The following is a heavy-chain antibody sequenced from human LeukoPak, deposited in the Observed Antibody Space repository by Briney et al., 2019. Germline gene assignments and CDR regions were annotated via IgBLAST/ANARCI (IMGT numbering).Heavy chain of an antibody. CDR1: GGSISSYY. D-gene: IGHD3-3*01. CDR2: IYHTGST. J-gene: IGHJ4*02. Sequence: SETLSLTCTVSGGSISSYYWSWIRQPPGKGLEWLGYIYHTGSTHSNPSLESRVTISVDTSKNQFSLRLSSVTAADTAVYYCARHDFWSGYYPMINFDYWGQGTLVTVAT. CDR3: ARHDFWSGYYPMINFDY. V-gene: IGHV4-59*08.